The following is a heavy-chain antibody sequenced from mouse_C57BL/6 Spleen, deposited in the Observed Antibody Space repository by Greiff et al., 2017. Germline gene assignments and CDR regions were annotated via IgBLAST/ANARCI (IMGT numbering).Heavy chain of an antibody. D-gene: IGHD1-1*01. CDR3: ASYYGSSYGYAMDY. J-gene: IGHJ4*01. V-gene: IGHV2-2*01. CDR2: LWSGGST. Sequence: VQLQESGPGLVQPSQSLSITCTVSGFSLTSYGVHWVRQSPGKGLEWLGVLWSGGSTDYTAAFISRLSISKDNSKSQVFFKMNSLQADDTAIYYCASYYGSSYGYAMDYWGQGTSVTVSS. CDR1: GFSLTSYG.